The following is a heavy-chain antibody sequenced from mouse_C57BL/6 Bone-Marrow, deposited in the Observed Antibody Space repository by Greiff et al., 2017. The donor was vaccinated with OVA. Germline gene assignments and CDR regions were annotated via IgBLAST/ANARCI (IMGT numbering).Heavy chain of an antibody. V-gene: IGHV14-4*01. J-gene: IGHJ3*01. CDR1: GFNIKDYY. D-gene: IGHD2-4*01. CDR3: TRGGDDYDAWFAY. Sequence: EVQLQQSGAELVRPGASVKLSCTASGFNIKDYYMHWVKQRPEQGLEWIGWIDPENGDTEYASKFQGKATITADTSSNTAYLQLSSLTSEDTAVYYCTRGGDDYDAWFAYWGQGTLVTVSA. CDR2: IDPENGDT.